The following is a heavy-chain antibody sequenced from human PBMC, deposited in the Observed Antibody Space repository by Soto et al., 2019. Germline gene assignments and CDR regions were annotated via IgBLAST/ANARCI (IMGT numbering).Heavy chain of an antibody. D-gene: IGHD5-18*01. CDR2: IFHSGST. CDR3: ARSGISTAMVGPERGYYYGMDV. Sequence: PSETLSLTCAVSGGSIISNSYYWGWIRQPPGQGLEWIASIFHSGSTYYNPSLKSRVTMSVDTSKNQFSLSLASVTAADTAVYYCARSGISTAMVGPERGYYYGMDVWGQGTTVT. J-gene: IGHJ6*02. CDR1: GGSIISNSYY. V-gene: IGHV4-39*01.